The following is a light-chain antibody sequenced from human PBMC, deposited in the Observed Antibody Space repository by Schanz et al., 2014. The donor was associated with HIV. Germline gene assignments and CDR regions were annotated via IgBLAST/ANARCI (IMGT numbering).Light chain of an antibody. CDR3: SSHAGRSSFVV. CDR2: DVN. J-gene: IGLJ2*01. V-gene: IGLV2-14*03. CDR1: SSDVGGYNY. Sequence: QSVLTQPPSASGSPGQSVTISCTGTSSDVGGYNYVSWYQQHPNKAPKLIIYDVNNRPSGVSNRFSGSKSGNTASLTISGLQAEDEADYYCSSHAGRSSFVVFGGGTKLTVL.